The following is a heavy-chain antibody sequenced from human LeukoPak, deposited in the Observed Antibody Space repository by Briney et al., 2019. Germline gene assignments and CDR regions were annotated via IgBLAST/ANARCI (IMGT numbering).Heavy chain of an antibody. CDR1: GFTFSSYG. J-gene: IGHJ4*02. V-gene: IGHV3-33*01. D-gene: IGHD3-22*01. CDR3: ARGNYYYDSSGRLGFDY. CDR2: IWYDGSNK. Sequence: GGSLRLSCAASGFTFSSYGMHWVRQAPGKGLEWVAVIWYDGSNKYYADSVKGRFTISRDNSKNTLHLQMNSLRAEDTAVYYCARGNYYYDSSGRLGFDYWGQGTLVTVSS.